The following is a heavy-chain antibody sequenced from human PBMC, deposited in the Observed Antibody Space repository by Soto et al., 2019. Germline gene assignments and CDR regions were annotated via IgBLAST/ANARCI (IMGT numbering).Heavy chain of an antibody. CDR1: GFTFSWFPFFSYS. CDR2: ISGSGDNT. Sequence: GGALRLFCAGSGFTFSWFPFFSYSLRRGRQAPGKGLEWVSSISGSGDNTYYADSVKGRFTISRDNSKNTLSLQMNSLRADDTAVYYCAKDRAAVAPRVRFDPWGQGTLVTVSS. D-gene: IGHD6-19*01. J-gene: IGHJ5*02. CDR3: AKDRAAVAPRVRFDP. V-gene: IGHV3-23*01.